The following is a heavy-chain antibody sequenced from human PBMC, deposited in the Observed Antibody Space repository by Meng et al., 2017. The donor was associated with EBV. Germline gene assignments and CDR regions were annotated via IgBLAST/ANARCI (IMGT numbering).Heavy chain of an antibody. CDR2: IRSKAKSYAT. D-gene: IGHD2-2*01. V-gene: IGHV3-73*02. CDR1: GFTLSGSA. J-gene: IGHJ4*02. CDR3: TRMSSPLDY. Sequence: VLLGESGGGWVPAWGSPKLSCSAFGFTLSGSALHWVRQASGKGLEWVGRIRSKAKSYATAYAASVKGRFTISRDDSKNTAYLQMNSLKTEDTAVYYCTRMSSPLDYWGQGTLVTVSS.